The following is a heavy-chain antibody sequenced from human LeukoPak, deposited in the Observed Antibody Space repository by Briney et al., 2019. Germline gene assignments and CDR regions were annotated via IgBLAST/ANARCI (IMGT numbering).Heavy chain of an antibody. V-gene: IGHV4-59*08. J-gene: IGHJ6*03. CDR3: AGLPIKQLAYIDV. Sequence: AETLCLTCTVSGGSFSIDYWSWVRQPPGKGLEWRGEIYYSGSNNYNPSLKSRGNISVDTSKKQISLKVRSVTAADKGVYYCAGLPIKQLAYIDVWGKGTTVTVSS. CDR1: GGSFSIDY. D-gene: IGHD6-6*01. CDR2: IYYSGSN.